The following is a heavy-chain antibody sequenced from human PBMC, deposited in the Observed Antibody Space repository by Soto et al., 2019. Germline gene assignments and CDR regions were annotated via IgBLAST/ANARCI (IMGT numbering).Heavy chain of an antibody. CDR2: IYYSGST. J-gene: IGHJ5*02. CDR3: ARSGYCSGGSCYHQLYNWFDP. CDR1: GGSISSGGYY. D-gene: IGHD2-15*01. V-gene: IGHV4-31*03. Sequence: QVQLQESGPGLVKPSQTLSLTCTVSGGSISSGGYYWSWIRQHPGKGLEWIGYIYYSGSTYYNPSLKIRVTISVDTSKNQFSLKLSSVTAADTAVYYCARSGYCSGGSCYHQLYNWFDPWGQGTLVTVSS.